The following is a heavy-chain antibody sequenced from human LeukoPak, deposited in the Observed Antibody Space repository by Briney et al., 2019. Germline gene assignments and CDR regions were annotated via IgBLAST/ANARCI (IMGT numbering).Heavy chain of an antibody. CDR2: IYHSGST. V-gene: IGHV4-4*02. D-gene: IGHD6-19*01. CDR1: GGSISRGNW. CDR3: ERSDSSGPSVAFDY. J-gene: IGHJ4*02. Sequence: PSGTLSLTCAVSGGSISRGNWWSWVRQPPGKGLEWIGEIYHSGSTNYNPSLKSRVTISVDKSKNQFSLKLSSVTAADTAVYYCERSDSSGPSVAFDYWGQGTLVTVSS.